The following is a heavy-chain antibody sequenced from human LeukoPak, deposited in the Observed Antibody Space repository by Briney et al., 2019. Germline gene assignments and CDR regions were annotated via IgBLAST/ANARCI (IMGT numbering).Heavy chain of an antibody. J-gene: IGHJ4*02. Sequence: GGSLRLSCTASGFTVSSYSMHWVRQAPGKGLEWVSYISSSGTTFYYADSVKGRFTISRDNARNSLYLQINSLRAEDAAVYYCARERYYDSLTGYTEGAFDYWGQGTLVTVSS. CDR2: ISSSGTTF. CDR1: GFTVSSYS. V-gene: IGHV3-48*01. D-gene: IGHD3-9*01. CDR3: ARERYYDSLTGYTEGAFDY.